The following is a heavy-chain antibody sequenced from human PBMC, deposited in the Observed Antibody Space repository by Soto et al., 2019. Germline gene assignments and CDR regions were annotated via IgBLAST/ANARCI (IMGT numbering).Heavy chain of an antibody. D-gene: IGHD6-19*01. CDR1: GFMFDSYA. J-gene: IGHJ4*02. Sequence: VGSLRLSCVAPGFMFDSYAMNWVRQAPGKGLEWVSYISPGGDRIYYAESLKGRITISRDNARNSLSLQMNILSDEDTAVYYCTKSADSAGWGVDFWGQGTLVTVSS. CDR3: TKSADSAGWGVDF. CDR2: ISPGGDRI. V-gene: IGHV3-48*02.